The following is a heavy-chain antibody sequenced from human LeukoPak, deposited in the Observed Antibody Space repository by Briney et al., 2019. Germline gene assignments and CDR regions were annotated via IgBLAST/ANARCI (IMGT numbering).Heavy chain of an antibody. V-gene: IGHV4-4*07. CDR1: GGSIDNYY. CDR3: ARVNYYYYYMDV. CDR2: IYTTGGT. J-gene: IGHJ6*03. Sequence: SETLSLTCTVSGGSIDNYYWSWIRQPAGKGLEWIGRIYTTGGTNYNPSLKSRVTMSVDTSKNQFSLKLSSVTAADTAFYYRARVNYYYYYMDVWGKGTTVTVSS.